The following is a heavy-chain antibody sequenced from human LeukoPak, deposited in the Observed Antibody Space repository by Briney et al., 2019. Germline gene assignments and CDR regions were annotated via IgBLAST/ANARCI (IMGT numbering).Heavy chain of an antibody. D-gene: IGHD2-21*02. J-gene: IGHJ4*02. CDR3: ARGGDPDY. Sequence: AGGSLRLSCVASGFTFSSYNLNWVRQAPGKGLEWVSYISSSSGTIYYADSVKGRFTISRDNAKNSLYLQMNSLRAEDTAVYYCARGGDPDYWGQGTLVTVSS. CDR2: ISSSSGTI. CDR1: GFTFSSYN. V-gene: IGHV3-48*04.